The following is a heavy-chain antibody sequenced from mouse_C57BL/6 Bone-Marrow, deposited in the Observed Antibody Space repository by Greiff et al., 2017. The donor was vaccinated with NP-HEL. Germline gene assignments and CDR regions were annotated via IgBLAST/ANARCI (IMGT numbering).Heavy chain of an antibody. Sequence: EVNVVESGGGLVQSGRSLRLSCATSGFTFSDFYMEWVRQAPGKGLEWIAASRNKANDYTTEYSASVKGRFIVSRDTSQSILYLQMNALRAEDTAIYYCARDEEGMNAMDYWGQGTSVTVSS. V-gene: IGHV7-1*01. CDR1: GFTFSDFY. CDR2: SRNKANDYTT. CDR3: ARDEEGMNAMDY. J-gene: IGHJ4*01.